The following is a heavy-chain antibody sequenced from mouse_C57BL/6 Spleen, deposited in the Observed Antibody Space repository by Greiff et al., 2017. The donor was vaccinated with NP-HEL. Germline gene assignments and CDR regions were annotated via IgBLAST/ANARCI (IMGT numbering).Heavy chain of an antibody. CDR2: IDPSDSYT. V-gene: IGHV1-59*01. CDR3: VAQALFAY. J-gene: IGHJ3*01. CDR1: GYTFTSYW. D-gene: IGHD3-2*02. Sequence: QVQLQQPGAELVRPGTSVKLSCKASGYTFTSYWMHWVKQRPGQGLEWIGVIDPSDSYTNYNQKFKGKATLTVDTSSSTAYMQLSSLTSEDSAVYYCVAQALFAYWGQGTLVTVSA.